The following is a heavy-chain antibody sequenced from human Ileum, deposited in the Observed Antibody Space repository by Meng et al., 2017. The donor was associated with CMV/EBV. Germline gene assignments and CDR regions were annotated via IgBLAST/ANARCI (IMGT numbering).Heavy chain of an antibody. J-gene: IGHJ4*02. CDR3: AKGGVTYNDFWSGYPEYFDY. CDR1: GFTFSSYW. D-gene: IGHD3-3*01. Sequence: GESLKISCAASGFTFSSYWMSWVRQAPGKGLEWVAFIRYDGIKKYDADSVKGRFTISRDNSENTVFLQMNSLRTDDTAVYYCAKGGVTYNDFWSGYPEYFDYWGQGTLVTVSS. CDR2: IRYDGIKK. V-gene: IGHV3-30*02.